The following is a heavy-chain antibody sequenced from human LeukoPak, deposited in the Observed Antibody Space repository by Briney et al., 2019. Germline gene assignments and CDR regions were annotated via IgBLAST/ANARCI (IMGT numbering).Heavy chain of an antibody. CDR2: ISWNSGSI. CDR3: ATYSGSYKGPGAFDI. D-gene: IGHD1-26*01. CDR1: GFTFDDYA. J-gene: IGHJ3*02. V-gene: IGHV3-9*01. Sequence: PGRSLRLSCAASGFTFDDYAMHWVRQAPGKGLEWVSGISWNSGSIGYADSVKGRFTISRDNAKNSLYLQMNSLRAEDTALYYCATYSGSYKGPGAFDIWGQGTMVTVSS.